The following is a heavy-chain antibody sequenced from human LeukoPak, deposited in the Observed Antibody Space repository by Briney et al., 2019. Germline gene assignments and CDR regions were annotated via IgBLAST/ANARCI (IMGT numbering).Heavy chain of an antibody. CDR1: GYTFSSYG. CDR2: ISVYNGHT. Sequence: ASVKVSCKDSGYTFSSYGISWVRQAPGQGLEWMGWISVYNGHTNYAQKFQGRVTMTTDTSTSTAYMELRSLRSDDTAVYYCARGGRWELPRPYAFDIWGQGTMVTVSS. CDR3: ARGGRWELPRPYAFDI. D-gene: IGHD1-26*01. V-gene: IGHV1-18*01. J-gene: IGHJ3*02.